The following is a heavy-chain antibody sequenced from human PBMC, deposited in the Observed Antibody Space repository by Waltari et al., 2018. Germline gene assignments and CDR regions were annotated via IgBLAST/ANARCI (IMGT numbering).Heavy chain of an antibody. V-gene: IGHV3-23*04. CDR3: AKTENRYSYGTDAFDI. D-gene: IGHD5-18*01. Sequence: EVQLVESGGGLVQPGGSLRLSCAASGFTFSSYAMSWVRQAPGKGLEWVSAISGSGGSTYYADSVKGRFTISRDNSKNTLYLQMNSLRAEDTAVYYCAKTENRYSYGTDAFDIWGQGTLVTVSS. CDR1: GFTFSSYA. J-gene: IGHJ4*02. CDR2: ISGSGGST.